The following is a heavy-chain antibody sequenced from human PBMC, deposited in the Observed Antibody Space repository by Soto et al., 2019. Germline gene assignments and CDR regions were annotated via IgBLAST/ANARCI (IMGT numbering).Heavy chain of an antibody. CDR3: AKGGYCTNGVCYPSFDY. J-gene: IGHJ4*02. CDR1: GFTFSSYA. CDR2: ISGSGGST. Sequence: EVQLLESGGGLVQPGGSLRLSCAASGFTFSSYAMSWVRQAPGKGLEWVSAISGSGGSTYYADSVKGRFTISRDNSKNTLYLQMNSLRDEDTAVYYCAKGGYCTNGVCYPSFDYWGQGNLVTVSS. V-gene: IGHV3-23*01. D-gene: IGHD2-8*01.